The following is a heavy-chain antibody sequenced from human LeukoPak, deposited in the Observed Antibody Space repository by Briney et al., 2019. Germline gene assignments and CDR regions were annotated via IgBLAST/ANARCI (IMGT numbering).Heavy chain of an antibody. J-gene: IGHJ4*02. Sequence: PSETLSLTCAVSGGSISTYHWSWIRQPPGKGLEWIGYISYSGSTNYTPSLKSRVTISVDTSKSQFSLKLSSVTAADTAVYYCARHLDYYGSGSYEYWGQGTLVTVSS. V-gene: IGHV4-59*08. CDR1: GGSISTYH. CDR2: ISYSGST. D-gene: IGHD3-10*01. CDR3: ARHLDYYGSGSYEY.